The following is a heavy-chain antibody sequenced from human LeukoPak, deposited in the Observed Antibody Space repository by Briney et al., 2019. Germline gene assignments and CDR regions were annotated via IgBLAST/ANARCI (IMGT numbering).Heavy chain of an antibody. CDR2: MNPNSGNT. J-gene: IGHJ3*02. Sequence: APVKVSCKASGYTFTSYGISWVRQAPGQGLEWMGWMNPNSGNTGYAQKFQGRVTMTRNTSISTAYMELSSLRSEDTAVYYCARGKIKGDAFDIWGQGTMVTVSS. CDR3: ARGKIKGDAFDI. CDR1: GYTFTSYG. V-gene: IGHV1-8*02.